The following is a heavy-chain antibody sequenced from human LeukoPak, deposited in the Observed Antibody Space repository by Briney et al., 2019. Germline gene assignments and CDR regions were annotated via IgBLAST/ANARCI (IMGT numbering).Heavy chain of an antibody. CDR1: GGSFSGYY. Sequence: SETLSLTCAVYGGSFSGYYWSWIRQPPGKGLEWSGEINHSGSTNYNPSLKSRVTISVDKSKNQFSLKLSSVTAADTAVYYCARRTTATIPFGYWGQGTLVTVSS. D-gene: IGHD4-11*01. CDR3: ARRTTATIPFGY. J-gene: IGHJ4*02. CDR2: INHSGST. V-gene: IGHV4-34*01.